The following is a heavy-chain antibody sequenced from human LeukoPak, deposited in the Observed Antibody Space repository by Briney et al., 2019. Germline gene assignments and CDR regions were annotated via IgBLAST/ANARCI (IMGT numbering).Heavy chain of an antibody. V-gene: IGHV1-2*06. CDR3: ARDRGTTYASDI. CDR1: GYTFTHYY. CDR2: INSNSGDT. Sequence: ASVKVSCKTSGYTFTHYYMHWVRQAPGQGLEWMGRINSNSGDTNYAQKFQGRVTMTRDTSISTAYMELRRLRSDDTAVYYCARDRGTTYASDIWGQGTMVTVS. D-gene: IGHD4-11*01. J-gene: IGHJ3*02.